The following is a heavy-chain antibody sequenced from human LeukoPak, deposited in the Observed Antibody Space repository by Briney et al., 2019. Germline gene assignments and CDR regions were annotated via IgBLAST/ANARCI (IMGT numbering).Heavy chain of an antibody. V-gene: IGHV3-48*03. CDR2: ISSSGSTI. CDR3: ARVVAAPPTYNWFDP. D-gene: IGHD2-15*01. Sequence: PGGSLRLSCAASGFIFSSYEMNWVRQAPGKGLEWVSYISSSGSTIYYADSMKGRFTISRDNAKNSLYLQMNSLRAEDTAIYYWARVVAAPPTYNWFDPWGQGTLVTVSS. CDR1: GFIFSSYE. J-gene: IGHJ5*02.